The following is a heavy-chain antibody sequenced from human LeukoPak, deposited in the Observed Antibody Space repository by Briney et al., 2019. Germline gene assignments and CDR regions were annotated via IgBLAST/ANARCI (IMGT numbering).Heavy chain of an antibody. J-gene: IGHJ4*02. V-gene: IGHV3-23*01. CDR2: ISGSGGTA. Sequence: GGSLRLSCAASGFTFSIYAMSWVRQAPGKGLEWVSAISGSGGTAYYADSVKGRFTISTDNSKNTLYLQMNSLRAEDTAVYYCAKDPQWLSPVDYWGQGTLVTVSS. CDR3: AKDPQWLSPVDY. D-gene: IGHD6-19*01. CDR1: GFTFSIYA.